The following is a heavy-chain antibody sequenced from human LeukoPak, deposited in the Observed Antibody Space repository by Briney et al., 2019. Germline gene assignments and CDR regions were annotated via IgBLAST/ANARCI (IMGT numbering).Heavy chain of an antibody. D-gene: IGHD2-15*01. CDR1: AGSISSHY. CDR3: GRDALVGYFSYYYMDV. J-gene: IGHJ6*03. V-gene: IGHV4-59*11. CDR2: ISNSGST. Sequence: SETLSLTCTVSAGSISSHYWTWLRQSPVKGLEWIGDISNSGSTSYNPSLKSRVTISIDTSKNQFSLKLSSVTAADTAVYYCGRDALVGYFSYYYMDVWGKGTTVTVSS.